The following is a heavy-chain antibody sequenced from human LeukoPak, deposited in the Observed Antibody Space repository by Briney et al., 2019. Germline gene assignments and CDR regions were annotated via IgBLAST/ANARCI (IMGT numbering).Heavy chain of an antibody. Sequence: SETLSLTCAVYRGSFSGYYWSWIRQPPGKGLEWIGEINHSGSTNYNPSLKSRVTISVDTSKNQFSLKLSSVTAADTAVYYCARQYRYYFDYWGQGTLVTVSS. V-gene: IGHV4-34*01. CDR2: INHSGST. CDR3: ARQYRYYFDY. CDR1: RGSFSGYY. J-gene: IGHJ4*02. D-gene: IGHD2-2*01.